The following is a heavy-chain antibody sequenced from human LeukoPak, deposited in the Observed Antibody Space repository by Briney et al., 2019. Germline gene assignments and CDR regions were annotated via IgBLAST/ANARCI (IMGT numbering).Heavy chain of an antibody. D-gene: IGHD3-22*01. CDR1: GYTFTSYY. V-gene: IGHV1-46*01. CDR3: ARDLDPKDYDSSSYST. Sequence: ASVKVSCKASGYTFTSYYMHWVRQAPGQGLEWMGIINPSGGSTSYAQKFQGRVTMTRDTSTSTVYMELSSLRSEDTAVYYCARDLDPKDYDSSSYSTWGQGTLVTVSS. CDR2: INPSGGST. J-gene: IGHJ5*02.